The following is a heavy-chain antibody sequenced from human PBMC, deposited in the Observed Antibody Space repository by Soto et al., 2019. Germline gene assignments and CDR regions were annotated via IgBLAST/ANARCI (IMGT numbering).Heavy chain of an antibody. CDR1: GASISNTDW. D-gene: IGHD6-13*01. CDR3: AIPGAGDFDY. CDR2: IYHSGTT. J-gene: IGHJ4*02. V-gene: IGHV4-4*02. Sequence: QVQLQELGPGLVEPSGTLSLTCAVSGASISNTDWWSWVRQRPGKGLEWIGEIYHSGTTNCDPSLKSRVTISLDKSKSQFSLKLTSVTAADTAVYYCAIPGAGDFDYWGQGTLVTVSS.